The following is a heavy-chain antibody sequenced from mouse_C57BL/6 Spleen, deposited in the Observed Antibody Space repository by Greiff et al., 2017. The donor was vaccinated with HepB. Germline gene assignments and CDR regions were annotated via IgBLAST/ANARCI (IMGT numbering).Heavy chain of an antibody. D-gene: IGHD1-1*01. Sequence: VQLKQSGPELVKPGASVKIPCKASGYTFTDYNMDWVKQSHGKSLEWIGDINPNNGGTIYNQKFKGKATLTVDKSSSTAYMELRSLTSEDTAVYYGARGNYYGMDYYAMDYWGQGTSVTVSS. CDR3: ARGNYYGMDYYAMDY. CDR2: INPNNGGT. J-gene: IGHJ4*01. CDR1: GYTFTDYN. V-gene: IGHV1-18*01.